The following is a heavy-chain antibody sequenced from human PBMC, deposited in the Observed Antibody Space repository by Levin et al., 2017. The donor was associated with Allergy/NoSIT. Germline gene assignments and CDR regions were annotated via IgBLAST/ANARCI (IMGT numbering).Heavy chain of an antibody. CDR3: ARDLGYGSGGDFDY. CDR2: IYYSGST. D-gene: IGHD3-10*01. V-gene: IGHV4-39*07. Sequence: GSLRLSCTVSGGSISSSSYYWGWIRQPPGTGLEWIGSIYYSGSTYYNPSLKSRVTISVDTSKNQFSLKLSSVTAADTAVDYCARDLGYGSGGDFDYWGQGTLVTVSS. CDR1: GGSISSSSYY. J-gene: IGHJ4*02.